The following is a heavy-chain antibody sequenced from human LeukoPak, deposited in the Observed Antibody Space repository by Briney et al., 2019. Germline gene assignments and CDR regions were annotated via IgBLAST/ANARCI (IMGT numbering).Heavy chain of an antibody. CDR1: GGSISSGSYY. V-gene: IGHV4-39*07. J-gene: IGHJ3*02. D-gene: IGHD5/OR15-5a*01. CDR3: ARSRPQRAFDI. Sequence: PSETLSLTCTVSGGSISSGSYYWGWIRQPPGKGLEWIGSIYYSGSTYYSPSLKSRVTISVDTSKNQFSLKLSSVTAADTAVYYCARSRPQRAFDIWGQGTMVTVSS. CDR2: IYYSGST.